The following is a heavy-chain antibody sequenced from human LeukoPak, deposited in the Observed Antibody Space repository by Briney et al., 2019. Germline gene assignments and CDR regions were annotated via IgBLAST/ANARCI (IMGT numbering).Heavy chain of an antibody. J-gene: IGHJ4*02. Sequence: PSETLSLTCAVSGGSISSGGYSWSWIRQPPGKGLEWIGYIYHSGCTYYNPSLKSRVTISVDRSKNQFSLKLSSVTAADTAVYYCARGGTMVRGVIIRQFDYWGQGTLVTVSS. CDR3: ARGGTMVRGVIIRQFDY. CDR1: GGSISSGGYS. V-gene: IGHV4-30-2*01. CDR2: IYHSGCT. D-gene: IGHD3-10*01.